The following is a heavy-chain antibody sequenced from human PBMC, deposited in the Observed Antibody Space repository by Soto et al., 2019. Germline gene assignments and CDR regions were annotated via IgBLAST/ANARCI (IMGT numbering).Heavy chain of an antibody. D-gene: IGHD3-22*01. CDR1: GFTFSSYA. CDR2: ISYDGSNK. CDR3: ARGLYDSSGYYNNPPFDY. J-gene: IGHJ4*02. Sequence: LRLSCAASGFTFSSYAMHWVRQAPGKGLEWVAVISYDGSNKYYANPVKGRFTISRDNSKNTLYLQMNSLRAEDTAVYYCARGLYDSSGYYNNPPFDYWGQGTLVTVSS. V-gene: IGHV3-30-3*01.